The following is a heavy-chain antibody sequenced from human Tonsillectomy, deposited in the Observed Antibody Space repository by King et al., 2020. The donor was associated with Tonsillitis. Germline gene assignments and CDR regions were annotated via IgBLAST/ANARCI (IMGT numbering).Heavy chain of an antibody. CDR1: GFTFSSYG. CDR2: ISYDGSNK. CDR3: AKDLGQVVVVPYGMDV. J-gene: IGHJ6*02. Sequence: HVQLVESGGGVVQPGRSLRLSCAASGFTFSSYGMHWVRQAPGKGLEWVAVISYDGSNKYYADSVKGRFTISRDNPKNTLYLQMNSLRAEDTAVYYCAKDLGQVVVVPYGMDVWGQGTTVTVSS. V-gene: IGHV3-30*18. D-gene: IGHD2-2*01.